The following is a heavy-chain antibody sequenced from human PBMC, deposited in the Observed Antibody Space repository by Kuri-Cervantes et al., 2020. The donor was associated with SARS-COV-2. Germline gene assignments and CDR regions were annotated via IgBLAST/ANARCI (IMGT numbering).Heavy chain of an antibody. J-gene: IGHJ4*02. D-gene: IGHD2-2*01. CDR2: IYYSGST. V-gene: IGHV4-39*01. CDR1: GSSISSSISSSSYY. Sequence: GSLKLSCTVSGSSISSSISSSSYYWGWIRQPPGKGLEWIGSIYYSGSTYYNPSLKSRVTISVDTSKNQFSLKLRSVTAADTAVYYCASYVVVPAAPLDYWGQGTLVTVSS. CDR3: ASYVVVPAAPLDY.